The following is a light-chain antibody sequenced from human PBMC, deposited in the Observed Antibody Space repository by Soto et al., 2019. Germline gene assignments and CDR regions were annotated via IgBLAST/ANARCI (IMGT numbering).Light chain of an antibody. V-gene: IGKV1-27*01. CDR1: QGISNY. CDR3: QKYNSAPRFT. Sequence: DIQMTQSPSSLSASVGDRVTITCRASQGISNYLAWYQQKPGKVPKLLIYAASTLQSGVPSRFSGSGSRTDFTLTISSLQPEDVATYSCQKYNSAPRFTFGPGTKVDIK. J-gene: IGKJ3*01. CDR2: AAS.